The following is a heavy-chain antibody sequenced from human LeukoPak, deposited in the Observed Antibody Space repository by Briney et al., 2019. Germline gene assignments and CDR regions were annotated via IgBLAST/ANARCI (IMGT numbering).Heavy chain of an antibody. D-gene: IGHD6-13*01. Sequence: GGSLRLSCAASGFTVSSNYKSWVRQAPGKGLEWVSVIYSAGSTYYADSVKGRFTISRDDSKNTLYLQMNSLRAEDTAVYYCAKVGAGYSSSPWGQGTLVTVSS. V-gene: IGHV3-66*01. CDR1: GFTVSSNY. CDR2: IYSAGST. CDR3: AKVGAGYSSSP. J-gene: IGHJ5*02.